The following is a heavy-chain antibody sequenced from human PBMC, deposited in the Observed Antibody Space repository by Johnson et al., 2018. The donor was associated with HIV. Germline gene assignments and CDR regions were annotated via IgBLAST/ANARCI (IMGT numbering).Heavy chain of an antibody. V-gene: IGHV3-23*01. CDR3: AREGAGEPPI. CDR1: GFTFSSYA. J-gene: IGHJ3*02. D-gene: IGHD7-27*01. CDR2: ISGSGGST. Sequence: VQLMESGGGLVQPGGSLRLSCAASGFTFSSYAMHWVRQAPGRGLEWVSGISGSGGSTYYADSVKGRFTISRDNSKNTLRAEDTAVYYCAREGAGEPPIWGQGTMVTVSS.